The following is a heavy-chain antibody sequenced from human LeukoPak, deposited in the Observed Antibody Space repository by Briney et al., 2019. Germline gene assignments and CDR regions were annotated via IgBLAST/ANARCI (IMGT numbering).Heavy chain of an antibody. D-gene: IGHD2-15*01. CDR3: ARDDKVEVVVVAATPDWFDP. CDR1: GYTFTSYG. Sequence: ASVKVSCKASGYTFTSYGISWVRQAPGQGLEWMGWISAYNGNTNYAQKLQGRVTMTTDTSTNTAYMELRSLRSDDTAVYYCARDDKVEVVVVAATPDWFDPWGQGTLVTVSS. J-gene: IGHJ5*02. CDR2: ISAYNGNT. V-gene: IGHV1-18*01.